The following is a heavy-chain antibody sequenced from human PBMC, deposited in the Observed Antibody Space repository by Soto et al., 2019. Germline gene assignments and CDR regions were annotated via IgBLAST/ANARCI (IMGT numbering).Heavy chain of an antibody. Sequence: GGSLRLSCVASGFTLSTYWMSWVRQTPHKGLEWVAYIKQDGSEKHYVDSAKGRFTISRDNAQNSLYLQMNSLRAEDTGVYYCARLFSGSYSFEYWGQGTRVTVSS. CDR1: GFTLSTYW. V-gene: IGHV3-7*05. J-gene: IGHJ4*02. CDR3: ARLFSGSYSFEY. D-gene: IGHD1-26*01. CDR2: IKQDGSEK.